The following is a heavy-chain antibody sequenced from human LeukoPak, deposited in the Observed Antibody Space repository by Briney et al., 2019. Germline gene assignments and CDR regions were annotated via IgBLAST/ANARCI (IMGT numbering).Heavy chain of an antibody. CDR2: ISAYNGNT. J-gene: IGHJ4*02. V-gene: IGHV1-18*01. CDR3: ARDREGGYCSGGSCYSAIDY. Sequence: ASVKVSCKASGYTFTSYGISWVRQAPGQGLEWMGWISAYNGNTNYAQKLQGRVTMTTDTSTSTAYMELRSLRSDDTAVYYCARDREGGYCSGGSCYSAIDYWGQGTPVTVSS. CDR1: GYTFTSYG. D-gene: IGHD2-15*01.